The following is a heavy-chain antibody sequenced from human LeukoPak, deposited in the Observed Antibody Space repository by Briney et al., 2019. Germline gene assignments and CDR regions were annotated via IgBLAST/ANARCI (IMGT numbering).Heavy chain of an antibody. Sequence: PSETLSLTCTVSGGSISSYYWSWIRQPPGKGLEWIGYIYYSGSTNYNPSLKSRVTISVDTSKNQFSLKLSSVTAADTAVYYCARSRGSSPYYYYGMDVWGQGTTVTVSS. CDR2: IYYSGST. V-gene: IGHV4-59*01. CDR1: GGSISSYY. D-gene: IGHD2-15*01. CDR3: ARSRGSSPYYYYGMDV. J-gene: IGHJ6*02.